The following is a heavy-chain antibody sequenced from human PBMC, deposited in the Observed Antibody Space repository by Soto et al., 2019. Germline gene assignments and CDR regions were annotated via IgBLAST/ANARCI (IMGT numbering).Heavy chain of an antibody. D-gene: IGHD5-18*01. CDR2: ISSSSTI. CDR1: GFTFSSYS. V-gene: IGHV3-48*02. CDR3: ARGIQLWSDYYGMDV. J-gene: IGHJ6*02. Sequence: PGGSLRLSCAASGFTFSSYSMNWVRQAPGEGLEWVSYISSSSTIYYADSVKGRFTISRDNAKNSLYLQMNSLRDEDTAVYYCARGIQLWSDYYGMDVWGQGTTVTVSS.